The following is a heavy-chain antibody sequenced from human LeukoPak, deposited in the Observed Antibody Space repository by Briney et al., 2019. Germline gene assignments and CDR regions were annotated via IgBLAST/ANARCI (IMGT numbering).Heavy chain of an antibody. CDR3: TVPGQLWLSTPIYYYYMDV. Sequence: GGSLRLSCAASGFTFSSSWMHWVRQAPGKGLVWVSRINSDGSSTSYADFVKGRFTISRDNAKNTLYLQMNSLKTEDTAVYYCTVPGQLWLSTPIYYYYMDVWGKGTTVTVSS. V-gene: IGHV3-74*01. CDR1: GFTFSSSW. CDR2: INSDGSST. J-gene: IGHJ6*03. D-gene: IGHD5-18*01.